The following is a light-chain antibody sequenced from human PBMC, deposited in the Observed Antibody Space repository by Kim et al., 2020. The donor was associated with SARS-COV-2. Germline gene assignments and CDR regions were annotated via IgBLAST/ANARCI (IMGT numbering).Light chain of an antibody. V-gene: IGLV3-21*04. CDR3: QVWDTSWV. J-gene: IGLJ3*02. CDR2: YDS. Sequence: SYELTQPPSVSVAPGKTARISCGGNNVGSKNVHWYQQKPGQAPVLVIYYDSERPSGIPERFSGSNSGNTATLTISRVEAGDEADYYCQVWDTSWVFGGGTQLTVL. CDR1: NVGSKN.